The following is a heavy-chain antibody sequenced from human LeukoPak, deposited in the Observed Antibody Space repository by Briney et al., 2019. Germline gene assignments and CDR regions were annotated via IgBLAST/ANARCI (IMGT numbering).Heavy chain of an antibody. J-gene: IGHJ4*02. Sequence: ASVKVSRKASGYTFTGYYMHWVRQAPGQGLEWMGWINPNSGGTNYAQKFQGRVTMTRDTSISTAYMELSRLRSDDTAVYYCARDDLVRGVIIGAFDYWGQGTLVTVSS. CDR3: ARDDLVRGVIIGAFDY. CDR2: INPNSGGT. CDR1: GYTFTGYY. V-gene: IGHV1-2*02. D-gene: IGHD3-10*01.